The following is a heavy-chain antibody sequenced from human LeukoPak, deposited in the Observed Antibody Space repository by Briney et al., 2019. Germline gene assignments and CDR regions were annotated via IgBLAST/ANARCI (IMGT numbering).Heavy chain of an antibody. CDR2: VSYTGRT. CDR3: ARLLDNDMSGDPDTFDV. CDR1: GGSLSGHY. Sequence: PSETLSLTCTVSGGSLSGHYWSWIRQPPGKGLEWIGYVSYTGRTNYNPSLHRRVTISIDTSKRHFSLKLTSVTSAATAVDSCARLLDNDMSGDPDTFDVWGQGTTVIVSS. V-gene: IGHV4-59*11. D-gene: IGHD3-22*01. J-gene: IGHJ3*01.